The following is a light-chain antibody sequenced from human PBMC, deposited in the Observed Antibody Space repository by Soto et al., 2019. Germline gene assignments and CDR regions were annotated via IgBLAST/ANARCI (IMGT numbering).Light chain of an antibody. CDR2: DND. CDR1: KSNIGNNH. CDR3: GTWDSSLSSGGV. Sequence: QSVLTQPPSVSAAPGQRVTISCSGAKSNIGNNHVSWYQQLLGAAPKLLIYDNDYRPSGISDRFSGSKSGTSATLAITGLQTGDEAVYYCGTWDSSLSSGGVFGGGTQLTVL. J-gene: IGLJ3*02. V-gene: IGLV1-51*01.